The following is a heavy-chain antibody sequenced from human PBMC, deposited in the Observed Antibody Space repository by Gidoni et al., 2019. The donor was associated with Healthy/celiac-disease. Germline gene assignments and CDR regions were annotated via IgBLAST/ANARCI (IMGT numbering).Heavy chain of an antibody. CDR3: ARESYGDSYFDY. CDR2: ISSSSSYI. D-gene: IGHD4-17*01. V-gene: IGHV3-21*01. J-gene: IGHJ4*02. CDR1: GFTFSSYS. Sequence: EVQRVESGGGLVKHGGSRRLSGEAAGFTFSSYSMNWVRQAPGKGLAWFSSISSSSSYIYYADSVKGRFTISRDNAKNSLYLQMNSLRAEDTAVYYCARESYGDSYFDYWGQGTLVTVSS.